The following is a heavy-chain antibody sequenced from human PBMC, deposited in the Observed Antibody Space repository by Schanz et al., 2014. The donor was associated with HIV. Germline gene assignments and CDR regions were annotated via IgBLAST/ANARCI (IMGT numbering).Heavy chain of an antibody. CDR1: GFTFSDYG. Sequence: QVQLVESGGGVVQPGRSLRLSCAASGFTFSDYGIHWVRQAPGKGLEWVAVIWYDGSNKYYADSVKGRFTIPRDNSKKTLYLQMNSLRAEDTAVYYCAKDRRGGYQLSSLSYYYGMDVWGHGTTVTVSS. CDR2: IWYDGSNK. D-gene: IGHD2-2*01. J-gene: IGHJ6*02. CDR3: AKDRRGGYQLSSLSYYYGMDV. V-gene: IGHV3-33*06.